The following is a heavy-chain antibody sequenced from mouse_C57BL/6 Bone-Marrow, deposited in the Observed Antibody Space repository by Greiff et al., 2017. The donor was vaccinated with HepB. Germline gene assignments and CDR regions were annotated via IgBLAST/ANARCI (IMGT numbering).Heavy chain of an antibody. CDR1: GYTFTSYW. D-gene: IGHD1-1*01. CDR2: IDPSDSYT. Sequence: QVHLQQSGAELVKPGASVKLSCKASGYTFTSYWMQWVKQRPGQGLEWIGEIDPSDSYTNYNQKFKGKATLTVDTSSSTAYMQLSSLTSEDSAVYYCARAVVPDYWGQGTTLTVSS. V-gene: IGHV1-50*01. CDR3: ARAVVPDY. J-gene: IGHJ2*01.